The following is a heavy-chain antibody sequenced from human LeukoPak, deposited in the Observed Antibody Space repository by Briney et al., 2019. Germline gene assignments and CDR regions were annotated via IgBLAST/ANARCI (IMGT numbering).Heavy chain of an antibody. Sequence: GGSLRLSCATSGFTFTNYGMHWVRQAPGKGLEWVAVVWYHGDKKYYADSVKGRFAISRDNSKNTLYLQLSSLRAEDTAVYYCARDRSKSCSGIDVWGQGTTVTVSS. CDR3: ARDRSKSCSGIDV. CDR2: VWYHGDKK. D-gene: IGHD2-15*01. V-gene: IGHV3-33*01. J-gene: IGHJ6*02. CDR1: GFTFTNYG.